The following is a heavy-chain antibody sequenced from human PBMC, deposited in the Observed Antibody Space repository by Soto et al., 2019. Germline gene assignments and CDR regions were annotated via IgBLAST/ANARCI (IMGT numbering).Heavy chain of an antibody. CDR2: ISDDGYNK. J-gene: IGHJ6*02. Sequence: QVQLVESGGGVVQPGKSLRLSCAASGFTFSTYGMHWVRQAPGKGLEWVAVISDDGYNKYYADSVKGRFTISRDNSKNTLYLQMNSLRAEYTAVYYCAKDEGGGSYLYYYYYGMDVWGQGTTVTVS. CDR3: AKDEGGGSYLYYYYYGMDV. CDR1: GFTFSTYG. D-gene: IGHD1-26*01. V-gene: IGHV3-30*18.